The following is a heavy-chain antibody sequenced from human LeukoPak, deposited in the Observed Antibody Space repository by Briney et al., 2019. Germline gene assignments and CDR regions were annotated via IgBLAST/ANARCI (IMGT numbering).Heavy chain of an antibody. Sequence: GGSLRLSCAASGFTFSSYGMHWVRQAPGKGLEWVAVIWYDGSNKYYADSGKGRFTISRDNSKNTLYLQMNSLRAEDTAVYYCARDFAGVPSDNYGSGSSFFDYWGQGNLVTVSS. V-gene: IGHV3-33*01. CDR3: ARDFAGVPSDNYGSGSSFFDY. J-gene: IGHJ4*02. CDR1: GFTFSSYG. D-gene: IGHD3-10*01. CDR2: IWYDGSNK.